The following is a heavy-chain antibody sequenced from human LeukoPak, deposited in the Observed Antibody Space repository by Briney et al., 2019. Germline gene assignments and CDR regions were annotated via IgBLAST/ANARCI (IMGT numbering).Heavy chain of an antibody. D-gene: IGHD3-3*01. CDR1: GYTFTSYG. V-gene: IGHV1-18*01. CDR2: ISAYNGNT. CDR3: ARDFWSGLRPHDAFDI. Sequence: ASVKVSCKASGYTFTSYGISWVRQAPGQGLEWVGWISAYNGNTKYAQKFQGRVTVTTDTSTSTAYMELRSLRSDDTAVYYCARDFWSGLRPHDAFDIWGQGTMVTVSS. J-gene: IGHJ3*02.